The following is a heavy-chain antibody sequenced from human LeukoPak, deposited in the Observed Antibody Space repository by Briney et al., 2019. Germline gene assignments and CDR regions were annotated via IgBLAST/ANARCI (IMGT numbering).Heavy chain of an antibody. CDR1: GFTVSSSY. Sequence: PGGSLRLSCAGSGFTVSSSYMSWVRQVLGMGLEWVSVLYSGGSIFYADSVKGRFTISRDISKNMLYLQMNSLRADDTAVYYCARGAISSWYEDWGQGTLVTVSS. J-gene: IGHJ4*02. D-gene: IGHD6-13*01. CDR2: LYSGGSI. CDR3: ARGAISSWYED. V-gene: IGHV3-66*01.